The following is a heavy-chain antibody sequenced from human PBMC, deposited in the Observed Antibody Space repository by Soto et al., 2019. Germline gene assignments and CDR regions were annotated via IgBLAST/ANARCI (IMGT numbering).Heavy chain of an antibody. V-gene: IGHV4-59*01. J-gene: IGHJ5*02. Sequence: SETLSLTCTVSGGAISSYYWSFIRHPPGKGLEWIGYIYYSGSTNYNPSLKSRVTISVDTSKNQFSLKLSSVTAADTAVYYCARDPVGATNWFDPWGQGTLVTVSS. CDR1: GGAISSYY. CDR3: ARDPVGATNWFDP. D-gene: IGHD1-26*01. CDR2: IYYSGST.